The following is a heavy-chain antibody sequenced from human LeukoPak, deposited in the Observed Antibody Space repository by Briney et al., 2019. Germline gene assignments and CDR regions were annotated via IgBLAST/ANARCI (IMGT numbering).Heavy chain of an antibody. J-gene: IGHJ5*02. Sequence: ASVTVSCKASGYTFTRHAIHWVRQAPGQRLEWMGWINAGNGDTKYSQKFQGRVTFTGDTSASTAHMELSSLKSEDTAVYYCATVTRGTTLDHWGQGTLVTVSS. CDR2: INAGNGDT. CDR1: GYTFTRHA. V-gene: IGHV1-3*01. D-gene: IGHD4-23*01. CDR3: ATVTRGTTLDH.